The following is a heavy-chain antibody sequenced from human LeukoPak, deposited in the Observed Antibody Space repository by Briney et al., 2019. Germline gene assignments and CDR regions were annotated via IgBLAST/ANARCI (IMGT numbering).Heavy chain of an antibody. CDR2: ISSSSSYI. J-gene: IGHJ4*02. CDR3: ARDYDFWSGYDY. CDR1: GFTFSSFI. V-gene: IGHV3-21*01. Sequence: GGSLRLSCAASGFTFSSFIMNWVRQAPGKGLEWVSSISSSSSYIYYADSVKGRFTISRDNAKNSLYLQMNSLRAEDTAVYYCARDYDFWSGYDYWGQGTLVTVSS. D-gene: IGHD3-3*01.